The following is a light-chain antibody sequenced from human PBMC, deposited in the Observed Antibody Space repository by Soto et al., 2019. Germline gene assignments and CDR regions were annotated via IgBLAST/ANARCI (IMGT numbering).Light chain of an antibody. V-gene: IGKV1-33*01. CDR3: QQYDNLPRT. J-gene: IGKJ2*02. Sequence: DIQMTQSPSSLSASVGDRVTITCQASQDISNYLNWYQQKPGKAPKLLIYDASNLETGVPSRFSGSGSGTDFTCTISSLQPEDIAKYYCQQYDNLPRTFGQGTKLEIK. CDR2: DAS. CDR1: QDISNY.